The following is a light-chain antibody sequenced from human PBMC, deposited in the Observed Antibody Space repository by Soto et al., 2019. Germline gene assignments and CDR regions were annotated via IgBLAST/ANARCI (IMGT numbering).Light chain of an antibody. CDR3: RSYTSSSTVV. CDR1: SSDVGGYNY. J-gene: IGLJ2*01. V-gene: IGLV2-14*01. Sequence: QSVLTQPASVSGSPGQSITISCTGTSSDVGGYNYVSWYQQHPGKAPKLMIYEVSNRPSGVSNRFSGSKSGNTASLTISGLQAEDEADYCCRSYTSSSTVVFGGGTKLTVL. CDR2: EVS.